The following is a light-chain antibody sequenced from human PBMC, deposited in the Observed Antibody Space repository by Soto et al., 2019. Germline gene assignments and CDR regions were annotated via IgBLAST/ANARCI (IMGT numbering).Light chain of an antibody. CDR2: DAS. J-gene: IGKJ1*01. V-gene: IGKV1-5*01. Sequence: DVQITQSPSTLAASVGDRVTITCRASQSISSWLAWYQQKPGKAAKLLIYDASSLESGVPSRFSGSGSGTEFTLTISSLQPDDFPTYYCQQYNSYSPTFGQGTKVDIK. CDR1: QSISSW. CDR3: QQYNSYSPT.